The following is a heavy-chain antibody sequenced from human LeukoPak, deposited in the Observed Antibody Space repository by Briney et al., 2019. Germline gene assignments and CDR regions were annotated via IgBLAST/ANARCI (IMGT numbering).Heavy chain of an antibody. V-gene: IGHV3-53*01. Sequence: PGGSLRLSCAASGFTVSSNYMSWVRQAPGKGLEWVSVIYSGGSTYYADSVKGRFTISRDNSKNTLYLQMNSLRAEDTAVYYCARCRITMVRGVIIKRDYYMDVWGKGTTVTISS. CDR3: ARCRITMVRGVIIKRDYYMDV. CDR1: GFTVSSNY. CDR2: IYSGGST. D-gene: IGHD3-10*01. J-gene: IGHJ6*03.